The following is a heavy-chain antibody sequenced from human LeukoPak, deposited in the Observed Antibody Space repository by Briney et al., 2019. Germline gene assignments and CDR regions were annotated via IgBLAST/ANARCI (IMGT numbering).Heavy chain of an antibody. D-gene: IGHD2-15*01. CDR2: IYTSGST. CDR1: GGSISSYY. V-gene: IGHV4-4*07. J-gene: IGHJ6*03. CDR3: ARGYCSGGSCYSYYYYNYMDV. Sequence: SETLSLTCTVSGGSISSYYWSWIRQPAGKGLEWIGRIYTSGSTNYNPSLKSRVTISVDTSKNQFSLKLSSVTAADTAVYYCARGYCSGGSCYSYYYYNYMDVWGKGTTVTVSS.